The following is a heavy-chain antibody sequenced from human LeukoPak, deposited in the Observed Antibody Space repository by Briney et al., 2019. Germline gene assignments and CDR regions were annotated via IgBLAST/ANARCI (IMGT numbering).Heavy chain of an antibody. CDR3: ARVTSGWYGRIVDY. D-gene: IGHD6-19*01. CDR1: GFTVSSNY. V-gene: IGHV3-11*04. J-gene: IGHJ4*02. CDR2: ISSSGSTI. Sequence: PGGSLRLSCAASGFTVSSNYMSWVRQAPGKGLEWVSYISSSGSTIYYADSVKGRFTISRDNAKNSLYLQMNSLRAEDTAVYYCARVTSGWYGRIVDYWGQGTLVTVSS.